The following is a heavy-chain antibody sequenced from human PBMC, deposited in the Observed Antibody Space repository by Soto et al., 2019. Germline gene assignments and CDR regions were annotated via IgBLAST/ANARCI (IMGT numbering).Heavy chain of an antibody. Sequence: TGGSLRLSCAAPGFTFSSYSMKWVRQAPGKGLEWVSSISSSSSYIYYADSVKGRFTISRDNAKNSLYLQMNSLRAEDTAVYYCARGGTVTTYYYGMDVWGQGTTVTVSS. J-gene: IGHJ6*02. CDR1: GFTFSSYS. D-gene: IGHD4-4*01. V-gene: IGHV3-21*01. CDR3: ARGGTVTTYYYGMDV. CDR2: ISSSSSYI.